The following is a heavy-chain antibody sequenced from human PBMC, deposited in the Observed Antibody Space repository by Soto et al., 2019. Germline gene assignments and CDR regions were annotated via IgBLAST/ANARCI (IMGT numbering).Heavy chain of an antibody. CDR2: ISHDGHA. CDR3: PRQVYGDYIGGNWFDP. V-gene: IGHV4-39*01. CDR1: GDSISDTRFY. D-gene: IGHD4-17*01. J-gene: IGHJ5*02. Sequence: SETLSLTCSILGDSISDTRFYWGWVRQSPEKGLEWIGSISHDGHAYYNPSLKSRVTLFADTSRNQFSLTMNSVTVADTALYFCPRQVYGDYIGGNWFDPWGQGALVTVSS.